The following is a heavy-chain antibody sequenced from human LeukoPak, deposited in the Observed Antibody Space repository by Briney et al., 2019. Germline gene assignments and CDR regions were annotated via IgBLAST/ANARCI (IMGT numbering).Heavy chain of an antibody. CDR1: GFTFSSSA. CDR2: ISGSGSGGST. V-gene: IGHV3-23*01. D-gene: IGHD4-11*01. J-gene: IGHJ4*02. CDR3: AKVERVTVTTRNYYFDY. Sequence: GGSLRLSCAASGFTFSSSAMSWVRQAPGKGLEWVSSISGSGSGGSTYYADSVKGRFTISRDNSKNTLYLQMNSLRAEDTAVYYCAKVERVTVTTRNYYFDYWGQGTLVTVSS.